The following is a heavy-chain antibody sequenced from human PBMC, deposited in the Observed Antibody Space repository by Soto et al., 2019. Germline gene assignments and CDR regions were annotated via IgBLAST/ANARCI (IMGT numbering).Heavy chain of an antibody. Sequence: QVQLVQSGAEVKKPGASVKVSCKASGYTFTTYAINWVRQAPGQGLEWMGWLNPSTGKAGYAQKFQGRVTMTRDNSISTAYMELRSLRSDDTALYYCARRKERSGPNCFDYWGQGTLVTVSS. CDR1: GYTFTTYA. J-gene: IGHJ4*02. CDR3: ARRKERSGPNCFDY. D-gene: IGHD6-25*01. V-gene: IGHV1-8*01. CDR2: LNPSTGKA.